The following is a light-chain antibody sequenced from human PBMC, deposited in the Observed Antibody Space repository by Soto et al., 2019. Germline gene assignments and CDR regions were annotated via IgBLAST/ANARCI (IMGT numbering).Light chain of an antibody. CDR3: LQHNAYPYT. V-gene: IGKV1D-12*01. CDR2: AAS. J-gene: IGKJ2*01. CDR1: QGIRSW. Sequence: DIQMTQSPSSVSAAVGDRVTITCRASQGIRSWLAWYQQKPGKAPKLLIYAASKLQSGVPSRFSGSGSGTDFTLTISSLQPEDFAAYYCLQHNAYPYTFGQGTKLEIK.